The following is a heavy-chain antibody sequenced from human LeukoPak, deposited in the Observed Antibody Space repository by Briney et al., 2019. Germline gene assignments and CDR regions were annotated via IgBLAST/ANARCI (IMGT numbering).Heavy chain of an antibody. V-gene: IGHV1-58*01. J-gene: IGHJ4*02. CDR3: AADLSNPRMEASYLDS. CDR2: IIVGSGAT. CDR1: GFTSTNFA. Sequence: GASVKVSCKASGFTSTNFAVQWVRQARGQRLEWIGWIIVGSGATKCAQDFQERVTITRDLSTSTLYMELRSLTSEDTAVYYCAADLSNPRMEASYLDSWGQGTLVTVSS. D-gene: IGHD2-8*01.